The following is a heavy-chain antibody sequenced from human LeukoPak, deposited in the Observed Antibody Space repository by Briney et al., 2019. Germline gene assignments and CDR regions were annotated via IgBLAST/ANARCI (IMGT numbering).Heavy chain of an antibody. CDR3: AKDPFDQMLPENWFDP. D-gene: IGHD2-2*01. Sequence: ASVKVSCKASGYTFADYYIHWVRQAPGQGLEWVGWMNPNSGDTNYARSFQGRVTMTRDTSISTAYMELSGLRFDDTAVYYCAKDPFDQMLPENWFDPWGQGTLVTVSS. J-gene: IGHJ5*02. CDR1: GYTFADYY. CDR2: MNPNSGDT. V-gene: IGHV1-2*02.